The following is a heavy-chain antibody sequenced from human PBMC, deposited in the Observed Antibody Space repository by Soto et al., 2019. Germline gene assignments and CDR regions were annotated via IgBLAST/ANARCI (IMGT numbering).Heavy chain of an antibody. D-gene: IGHD6-19*01. Sequence: QVQLVQSGAEVKKPGASVKVSCKASGYTFTSYYMHWVRQAPGQGLEWMGIINPSGGSTSYAQKFQGRVTMTRDTSTSTVYMELSSLRSEDTAVYYCAREGRSSYSSGWYYFDYWGQGTLGTVSS. CDR2: INPSGGST. J-gene: IGHJ4*02. V-gene: IGHV1-46*01. CDR1: GYTFTSYY. CDR3: AREGRSSYSSGWYYFDY.